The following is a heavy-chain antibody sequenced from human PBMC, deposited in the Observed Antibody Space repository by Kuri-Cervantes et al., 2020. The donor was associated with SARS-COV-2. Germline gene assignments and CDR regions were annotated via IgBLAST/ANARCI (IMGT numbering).Heavy chain of an antibody. CDR2: INHSGST. D-gene: IGHD1-26*01. J-gene: IGHJ5*02. CDR1: GGSISSSSYY. Sequence: GSLRLSCTVSGGSISSSSYYWGWIRQPPGKGLEWIGEINHSGSTNYNPSLKSRVTISVDTSKNQFSLKLSSVTAADTAVYYCARGLGRFDPWGQGTLVTVSS. V-gene: IGHV4-39*07. CDR3: ARGLGRFDP.